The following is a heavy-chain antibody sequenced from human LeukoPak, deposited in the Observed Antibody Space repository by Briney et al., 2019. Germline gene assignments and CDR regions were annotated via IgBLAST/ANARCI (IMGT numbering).Heavy chain of an antibody. CDR2: INHSGST. CDR1: GGSFSGYY. CDR3: ARGGGNYYYYMDV. V-gene: IGHV4-34*01. Sequence: SSETLSLTCAVYGGSFSGYYWSWIRQPPGKGLEWIGEINHSGSTNYNPSLKSRVTISVDTSKHQFSLKLSSVTAADTAVYYCARGGGNYYYYMDVWGKGTTVTISS. J-gene: IGHJ6*03.